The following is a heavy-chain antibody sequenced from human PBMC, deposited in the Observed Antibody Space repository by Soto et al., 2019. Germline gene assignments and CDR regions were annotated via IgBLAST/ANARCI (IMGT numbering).Heavy chain of an antibody. CDR3: ARDRGIWFGELPLDH. D-gene: IGHD3-10*01. CDR1: GYTFTSYG. Sequence: QVQLVQSGAEVKKPGASVKVSCKASGYTFTSYGISWVRQAPGQGLEWMGWISAYNGNTNYAQKLQGRVTMTTDTSTSTADMELRSLRSDDTAVYYCARDRGIWFGELPLDHWGQGTLVPVSS. CDR2: ISAYNGNT. V-gene: IGHV1-18*01. J-gene: IGHJ4*02.